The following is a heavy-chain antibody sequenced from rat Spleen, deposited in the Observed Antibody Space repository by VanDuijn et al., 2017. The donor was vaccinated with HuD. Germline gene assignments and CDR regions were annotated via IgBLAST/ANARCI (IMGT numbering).Heavy chain of an antibody. V-gene: IGHV2S63*01. CDR1: GFSLTDYS. CDR3: ARLGLGEDY. Sequence: EVQLKESGPGLVQPSQTLSLTCTVSGFSLTDYSVHWVRQPPGKGLDGMGVMWSDGDTPDNSALKSRLSISRDTSKSQVYLQLNSMQTEDIGTSYCARLGLGEDYWGQGVMVTVSS. CDR2: MWSDGDT. J-gene: IGHJ2*01. D-gene: IGHD4-1*01.